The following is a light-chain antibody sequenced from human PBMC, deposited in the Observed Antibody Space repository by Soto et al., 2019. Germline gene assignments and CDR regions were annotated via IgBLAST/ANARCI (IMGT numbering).Light chain of an antibody. Sequence: EIVLTQSPGTLSLSPGERATLSCRASQTVSSNLAWYQQKPGQAPRLLIYGASNRATGIPDRFSGSGSGTDFTLIISRLEPGDFAVYYCQQYGTSRWTFGQGTKVDIK. V-gene: IGKV3-20*01. CDR2: GAS. J-gene: IGKJ1*01. CDR1: QTVSSN. CDR3: QQYGTSRWT.